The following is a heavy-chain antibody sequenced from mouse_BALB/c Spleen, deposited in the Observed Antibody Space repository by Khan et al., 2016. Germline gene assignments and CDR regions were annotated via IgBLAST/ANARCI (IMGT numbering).Heavy chain of an antibody. CDR2: ISYSGST. CDR1: GDSITSGY. CDR3: ARFPPHWVFDS. J-gene: IGHJ2*01. V-gene: IGHV3-8*02. Sequence: EVQLQESGPSLVKPSQTLSLTCSVTGDSITSGYWNWIRKFPGNKLEYMGYISYSGSTYYKPSLKSRISITRDTSKNQYYLQLNSVTTEDTAPFSCARFPPHWVFDSWGQGTTLTVSS. D-gene: IGHD4-1*01.